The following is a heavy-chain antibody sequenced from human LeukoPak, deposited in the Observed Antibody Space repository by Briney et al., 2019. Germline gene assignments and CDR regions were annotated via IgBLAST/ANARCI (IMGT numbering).Heavy chain of an antibody. J-gene: IGHJ5*02. CDR3: ARDNSVRDAAWWFNP. D-gene: IGHD5-24*01. CDR2: ISPSGGST. V-gene: IGHV1-46*01. Sequence: ASVKVSCKAFGYTFTSNYMHWVRQAPGQGLEWMGVISPSGGSTSYAQKFQGRVTLTRDMSTSTDYLELSRLRSEDTAVYYCARDNSVRDAAWWFNPWGQGTLVTVSS. CDR1: GYTFTSNY.